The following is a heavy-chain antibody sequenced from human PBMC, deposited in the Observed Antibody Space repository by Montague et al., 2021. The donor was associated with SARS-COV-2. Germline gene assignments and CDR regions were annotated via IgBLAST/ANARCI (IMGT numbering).Heavy chain of an antibody. D-gene: IGHD4-23*01. CDR3: AHRINRFGGPYFDY. J-gene: IGHJ4*02. CDR1: GFSLSTRGVG. V-gene: IGHV2-5*02. Sequence: PALVKPTHTLPLPYTFSGFSLSTRGVGVDWIRRPPGRPLAWLALICWADDKRYSPSLKSRLTITKDTSKNQVVLTMTNMDPVDTATYYCAHRINRFGGPYFDYWGQGTLVIVS. CDR2: ICWADDK.